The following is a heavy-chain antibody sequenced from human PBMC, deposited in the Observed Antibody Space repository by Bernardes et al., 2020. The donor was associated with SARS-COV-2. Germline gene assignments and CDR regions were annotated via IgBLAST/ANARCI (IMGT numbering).Heavy chain of an antibody. CDR1: GGSISSYY. J-gene: IGHJ4*02. V-gene: IGHV4-59*01. CDR2: IYYSGST. D-gene: IGHD3-16*01. CDR3: SRLGGLHYTFYFDY. Sequence: ETLSLTCTVSGGSISSYYWSWIRQPPGKGLEWIGYIYYSGSTNYNPSLKSRVTISVDTSKNQFSLKLSSVTAADTAVYYCSRLGGLHYTFYFDYWGQGSL.